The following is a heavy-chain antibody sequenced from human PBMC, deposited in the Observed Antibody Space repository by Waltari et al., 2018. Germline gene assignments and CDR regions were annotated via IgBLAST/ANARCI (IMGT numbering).Heavy chain of an antibody. J-gene: IGHJ4*02. CDR3: ARDRGRGLYLDS. CDR2: IHISGKP. CDR1: GDPRCRCCW. Sequence: QVQPPESGPGLVKPSGTLSPTCAVSGDPRCRCCWWSWVRQPPGKGLGWIGPIHISGKPNYNPSLERRVTTSIDTSNKQFYLKVTSATAADTAVYYCARDRGRGLYLDSWGQGILVTVSP. D-gene: IGHD2-15*01. V-gene: IGHV4-4*02.